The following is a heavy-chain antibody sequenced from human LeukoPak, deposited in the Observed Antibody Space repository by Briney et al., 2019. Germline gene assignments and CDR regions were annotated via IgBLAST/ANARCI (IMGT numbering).Heavy chain of an antibody. J-gene: IGHJ4*02. D-gene: IGHD3-22*01. CDR1: GGSLSPYY. CDR2: INQSGST. CDR3: ATLGGLYYESHGYPDFDH. V-gene: IGHV4-34*01. Sequence: PSETLSLTCSVSGGSLSPYYWSWIRQPPGGGLEWLGEINQSGSTNYNPSLKSRVTISVEKFKNQFSLEVTSVTAADTAIYYCATLGGLYYESHGYPDFDHWGQGTLVPVSS.